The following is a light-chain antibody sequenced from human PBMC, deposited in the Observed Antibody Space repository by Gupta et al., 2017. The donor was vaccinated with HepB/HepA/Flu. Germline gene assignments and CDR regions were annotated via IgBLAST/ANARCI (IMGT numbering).Light chain of an antibody. CDR3: QKYNSAPQT. V-gene: IGKV1-27*01. CDR1: QDISNY. Sequence: DIQMTQSPSSLSASVGDRVTITCRESQDISNYLAWFQQKPGKVPKLLIYAVSMLPSGVPSRFRGSGSGTDFTLTIASLQPEDVATYYCQKYNSAPQTFGQGTKVEIK. J-gene: IGKJ1*01. CDR2: AVS.